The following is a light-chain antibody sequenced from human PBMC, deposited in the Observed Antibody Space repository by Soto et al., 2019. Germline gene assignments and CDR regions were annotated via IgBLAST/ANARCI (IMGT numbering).Light chain of an antibody. CDR1: QSVSRSY. CDR3: QQYGSSPWT. Sequence: EIVLAQSPATLSLSPGDRATLSCGASQSVSRSYLAWYQQRPGQAPRLLIYRASTRATGVPARFSGSGSGTDFTLTISRLEPEDFAVYYCQQYGSSPWTFGQGTKVDIK. V-gene: IGKV3-20*01. J-gene: IGKJ1*01. CDR2: RAS.